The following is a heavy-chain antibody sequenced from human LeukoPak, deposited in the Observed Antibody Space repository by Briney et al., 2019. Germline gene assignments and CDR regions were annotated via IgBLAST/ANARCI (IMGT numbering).Heavy chain of an antibody. J-gene: IGHJ4*02. Sequence: GGSLRLSCAASGFTFSSYWMHWVRHAPGKGLVWVSRINSDGSSTNYADSVKGRFTISRDNAKNTLHLQMNSLSAEDTAVYYCARGARGSGTASDYWGQGTLVTVSS. D-gene: IGHD3-10*01. CDR1: GFTFSSYW. CDR3: ARGARGSGTASDY. V-gene: IGHV3-74*01. CDR2: INSDGSST.